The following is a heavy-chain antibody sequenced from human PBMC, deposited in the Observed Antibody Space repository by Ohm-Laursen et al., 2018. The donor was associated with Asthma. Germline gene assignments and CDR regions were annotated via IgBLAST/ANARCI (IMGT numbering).Heavy chain of an antibody. CDR1: GFTFSSYG. V-gene: IGHV3-30*18. J-gene: IGHJ4*02. CDR2: ISYDGSNK. CDR3: AKDIETPPDY. Sequence: SLRLSCAATGFTFSSYGMHWVRQAPGKGLEWVAVISYDGSNKYYADSVEGRFTISRDNSKNTLYLQMNSLRAEDTAVYYCAKDIETPPDYWGQGTLVTVSS. D-gene: IGHD2-15*01.